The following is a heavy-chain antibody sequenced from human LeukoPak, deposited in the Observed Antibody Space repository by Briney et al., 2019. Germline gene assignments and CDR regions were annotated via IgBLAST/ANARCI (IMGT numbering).Heavy chain of an antibody. CDR3: ARDPAYCSGGSCYLWFDP. D-gene: IGHD2-15*01. V-gene: IGHV1-2*02. Sequence: ASVKVSCKASGYTFTGYYIHWVRQAPGQGLEWMGWINPNSGGTNNAQKFQGRVTMTRDTSISTAYMELSRLRSDDTAVYYCARDPAYCSGGSCYLWFDPWGQGTLVTVSS. J-gene: IGHJ5*02. CDR2: INPNSGGT. CDR1: GYTFTGYY.